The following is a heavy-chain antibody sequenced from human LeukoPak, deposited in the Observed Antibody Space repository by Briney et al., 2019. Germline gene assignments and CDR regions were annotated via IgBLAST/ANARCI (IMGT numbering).Heavy chain of an antibody. Sequence: SQTLSLTCAISGDSVSSNSAAWNWIRPSPSRGLEWLGRTYYRSKWYKDYAVSVKSRIAINPDTSKNQFSLQLNSVTPEDTAVYFCAGAHGYFDSWGQGTLVTVSS. D-gene: IGHD4/OR15-4a*01. J-gene: IGHJ4*02. V-gene: IGHV6-1*01. CDR1: GDSVSSNSAA. CDR2: TYYRSKWYK. CDR3: AGAHGYFDS.